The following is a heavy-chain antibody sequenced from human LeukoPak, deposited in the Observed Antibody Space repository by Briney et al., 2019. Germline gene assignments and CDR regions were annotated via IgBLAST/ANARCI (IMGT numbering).Heavy chain of an antibody. V-gene: IGHV3-21*01. CDR3: VRDRGDYVFDF. CDR2: ISTRSVYI. J-gene: IGHJ4*02. D-gene: IGHD4-17*01. Sequence: GGSLRLSCAASGFTFSNYNMNWVRQAPGKGLEWVSSISTRSVYIYYAASVKGRFTISRDNTKSSLYLQMNSLRAEDTAIYYCVRDRGDYVFDFWGQGTPVTVSS. CDR1: GFTFSNYN.